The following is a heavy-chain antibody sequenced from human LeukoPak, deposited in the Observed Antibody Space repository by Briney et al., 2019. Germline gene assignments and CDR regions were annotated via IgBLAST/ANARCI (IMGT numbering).Heavy chain of an antibody. D-gene: IGHD3-22*01. CDR1: GFSLSTSGVG. J-gene: IGHJ3*02. V-gene: IGHV2-5*01. CDR3: AHMRDGPYDSGDDAFDI. CDR2: IYWNDDK. Sequence: SGPTLVKPTQTLTLTCTFSGFSLSTSGVGVGWIRQPPGKALEWLALIYWNDDKRHSPSLKSRLTITKDTSKNQVVLTMTNMDPVDTATYYCAHMRDGPYDSGDDAFDIWGQGTMVTVSS.